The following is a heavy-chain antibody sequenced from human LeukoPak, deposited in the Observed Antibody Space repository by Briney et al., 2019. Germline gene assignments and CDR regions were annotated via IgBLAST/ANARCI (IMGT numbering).Heavy chain of an antibody. Sequence: ASVKVSCKTSGYTFTSYGVSWVRQAPGQGLEWMGWIGTHNGNTNYAQKFQGRVIMTTDTSTSTAYMELMSLRSDDTAVFYCARDGSGGGGYFDYWGQGTLVIVSS. J-gene: IGHJ4*02. V-gene: IGHV1-18*01. CDR3: ARDGSGGGGYFDY. CDR1: GYTFTSYG. D-gene: IGHD6-19*01. CDR2: IGTHNGNT.